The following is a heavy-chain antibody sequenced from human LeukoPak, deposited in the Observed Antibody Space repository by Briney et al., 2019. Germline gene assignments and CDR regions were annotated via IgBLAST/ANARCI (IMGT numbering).Heavy chain of an antibody. CDR3: ARSGPPAGRPDAFDI. J-gene: IGHJ3*02. CDR1: GGSISTSSYH. V-gene: IGHV4-39*07. Sequence: SETLSLTCTVSGGSISTSSYHRGWFRQPPGKALECIGTIYYSGKTYYNPSLNSRVTISIHTSKNEFSLKLSSVTAADRAVYYCARSGPPAGRPDAFDIWGQGTMATVSS. D-gene: IGHD2-2*01. CDR2: IYYSGKT.